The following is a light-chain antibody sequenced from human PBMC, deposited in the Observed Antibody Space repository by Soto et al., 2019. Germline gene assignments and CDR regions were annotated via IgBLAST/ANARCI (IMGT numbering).Light chain of an antibody. CDR2: DAS. CDR3: QQCATSPLT. CDR1: QSVTKNY. J-gene: IGKJ1*01. Sequence: EIVLTQSPGTLSLSPGERATLSCRASQSVTKNYLAWYQQKPGQAPRLLIDDASRRATGIPDRFSGSGSGTDCSLTISRLEPEDSAVYYWQQCATSPLTFGQGTKVEIK. V-gene: IGKV3-20*01.